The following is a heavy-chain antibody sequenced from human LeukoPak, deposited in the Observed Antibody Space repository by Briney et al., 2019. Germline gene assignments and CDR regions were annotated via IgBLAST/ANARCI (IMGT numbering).Heavy chain of an antibody. J-gene: IGHJ4*02. CDR3: AKDLALFFDVLFGSGYFDY. CDR2: ISGSGGST. Sequence: GGSLRLSCAASGFTFSSYAMSWVRQAPGKGLEWVSAISGSGGSTYYADSVKGRFTISRDNSKNTLYLQMNSLRAEDTAVYYCAKDLALFFDVLFGSGYFDYWGQGTLVTVSS. CDR1: GFTFSSYA. V-gene: IGHV3-23*01. D-gene: IGHD3-3*01.